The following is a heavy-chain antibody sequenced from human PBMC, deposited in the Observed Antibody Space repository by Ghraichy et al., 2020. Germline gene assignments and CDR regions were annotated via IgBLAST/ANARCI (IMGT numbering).Heavy chain of an antibody. D-gene: IGHD3-3*01. Sequence: SETLSLTCTVSGGSISSYYWSWIRQPPGKGLEWIGYIYYSGSTNYNPSLKSRVTISVDTSKNQFSLKLSSVTAADTAVYYCARADFDSNYYYGMDVWGQGTTVTVSS. CDR3: ARADFDSNYYYGMDV. V-gene: IGHV4-59*01. CDR2: IYYSGST. J-gene: IGHJ6*02. CDR1: GGSISSYY.